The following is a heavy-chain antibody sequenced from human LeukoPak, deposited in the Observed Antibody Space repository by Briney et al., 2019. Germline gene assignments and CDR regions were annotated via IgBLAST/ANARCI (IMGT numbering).Heavy chain of an antibody. CDR1: GYTFTGYY. CDR3: ARGRYDAFDI. J-gene: IGHJ3*02. CDR2: INPNSGNT. V-gene: IGHV1-8*02. Sequence: GASVKVSCKASGYTFTGYYMHWVRQAPGQGLEWMGWINPNSGNTGYAQKFQGRVTMTRNTSISTAYMELSSLRSEDTAVYYCARGRYDAFDIWGQGTMVTVSS.